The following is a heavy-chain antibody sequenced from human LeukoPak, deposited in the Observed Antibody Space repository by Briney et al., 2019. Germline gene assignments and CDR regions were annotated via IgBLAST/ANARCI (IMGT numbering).Heavy chain of an antibody. CDR3: ARDVERTGGTYYYGSGSPRG. CDR2: IIINGSYI. V-gene: IGHV3-21*01. Sequence: PGGSLRLSCAASGFTFSSYSMNWVRQAPGKGLEWVSSIIINGSYIYYADSVKGRFTISRDNAKNSLYLQMNSLRDEDTAVYYCARDVERTGGTYYYGSGSPRGWGQGTLVTVSS. D-gene: IGHD3-10*01. CDR1: GFTFSSYS. J-gene: IGHJ4*02.